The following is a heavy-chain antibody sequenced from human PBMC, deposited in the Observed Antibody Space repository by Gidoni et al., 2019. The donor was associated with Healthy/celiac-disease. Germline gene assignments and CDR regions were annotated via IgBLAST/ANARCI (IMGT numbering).Heavy chain of an antibody. V-gene: IGHV4-34*01. CDR2: INHSGST. J-gene: IGHJ6*03. Sequence: QVQLQQWGAGLLKPSETLSLTCAVYGGSFSGYYWSWIRQPPGKGLEWIGEINHSGSTNYNPSLKSRVTISVDTSKNQFSLKLSSVTAADTAVYYCARGYYDFWSGYYYYYYMDVWGKGTTVTVSS. D-gene: IGHD3-3*01. CDR1: GGSFSGYY. CDR3: ARGYYDFWSGYYYYYYMDV.